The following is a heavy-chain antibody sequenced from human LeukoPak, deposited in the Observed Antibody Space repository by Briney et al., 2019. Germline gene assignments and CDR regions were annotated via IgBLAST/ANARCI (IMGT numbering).Heavy chain of an antibody. CDR3: AREGRGSSSDAFDI. V-gene: IGHV3-13*04. CDR2: IGTAGDT. J-gene: IGHJ3*02. D-gene: IGHD1-26*01. Sequence: GGSLRLSCAASGFTFSNRWMNWVRQATGKGLEWVSAIGTAGDTYYPGSVKGRFTISRENAKNSLYLQMNSLRAGDTAVYYCAREGRGSSSDAFDIWGQGTMVTVSS. CDR1: GFTFSNRW.